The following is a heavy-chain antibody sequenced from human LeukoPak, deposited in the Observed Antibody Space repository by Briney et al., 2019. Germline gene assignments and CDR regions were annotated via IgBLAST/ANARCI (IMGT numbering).Heavy chain of an antibody. CDR2: ISAYNGNT. D-gene: IGHD5-24*01. CDR1: GGTFSSYA. V-gene: IGHV1-18*01. CDR3: ARDSWRGLATIEDY. Sequence: ASVKVSCKASGGTFSSYAISWVRQAPGQGLEWMGWISAYNGNTNYAQKLQGRVTMTTDTSTSTAYMELRSLRSDDTAVYYCARDSWRGLATIEDYWGHGTLVTVSS. J-gene: IGHJ4*01.